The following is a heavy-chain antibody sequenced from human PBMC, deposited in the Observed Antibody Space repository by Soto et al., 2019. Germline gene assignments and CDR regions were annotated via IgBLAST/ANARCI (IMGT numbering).Heavy chain of an antibody. V-gene: IGHV4-39*01. Sequence: QLQLQESGPGLVKTSETLSLTCTVYGGSISSSPYYWGWIRQPPGKGLEWIGSINYSGSTYYNPSLKSRLTLSVDTSKNQFSLRVTSVTAADTALYYCSRRAPEGFDPWGQGTLVTVSS. CDR1: GGSISSSPYY. CDR3: SRRAPEGFDP. CDR2: INYSGST. J-gene: IGHJ5*02.